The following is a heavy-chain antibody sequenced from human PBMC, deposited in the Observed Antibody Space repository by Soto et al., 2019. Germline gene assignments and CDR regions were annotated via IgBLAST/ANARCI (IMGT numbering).Heavy chain of an antibody. Sequence: PGGSLRLSCAASGFTFNPYAMNWVRQAPGKGLEWVSTFSGDGGGTYYADSVKGRFTISRDNSKNTLYLQMNSLRTEDTAVYYCAKNIMGPNTAFDSWGQGTLVTV. V-gene: IGHV3-23*01. CDR1: GFTFNPYA. D-gene: IGHD1-26*01. CDR3: AKNIMGPNTAFDS. J-gene: IGHJ4*02. CDR2: FSGDGGGT.